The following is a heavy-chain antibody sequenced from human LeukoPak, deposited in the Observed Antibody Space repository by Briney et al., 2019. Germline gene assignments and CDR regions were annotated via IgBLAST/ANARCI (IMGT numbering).Heavy chain of an antibody. CDR1: GYTFTGYY. D-gene: IGHD3-22*01. CDR2: INPNSGGT. J-gene: IGHJ4*02. CDR3: ATRNSSGESGFDY. V-gene: IGHV1-2*02. Sequence: GASVKVSCKASGYTFTGYYMHWVRQAPGQGLEWMGWINPNSGGTNYAQKFQGRVAMTRDTSISTAYMELSRLRSDDTAVYYCATRNSSGESGFDYWGQGTLVTVSS.